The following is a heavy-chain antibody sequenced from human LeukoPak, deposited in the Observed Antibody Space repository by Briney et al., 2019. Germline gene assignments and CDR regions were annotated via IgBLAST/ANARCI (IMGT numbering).Heavy chain of an antibody. CDR2: INPNSGGT. CDR3: ARVSISNSRFDY. D-gene: IGHD4-23*01. CDR1: GYTFTGYY. Sequence: ASVKVSCKASGYTFTGYYMHWVRQAPGQGLEWMGRINPNSGGTNYAQKFQGRVTMTRDTSISTAYMELSGLRSDDTAVYYCARVSISNSRFDYWGQGTLVTVSS. J-gene: IGHJ4*02. V-gene: IGHV1-2*06.